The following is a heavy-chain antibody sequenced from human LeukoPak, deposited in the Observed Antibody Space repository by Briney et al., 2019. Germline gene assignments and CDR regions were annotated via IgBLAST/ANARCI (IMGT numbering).Heavy chain of an antibody. Sequence: ASVKVSCKASGYTFTSYDINWVRQATGQGLERMGWMNPNSGNTGYAQKFQGRVTITRNTSISTAYMELSSLRSEDTAVYYCARGMGPVPNYYYYYMDVWGKGTTVTVSS. CDR2: MNPNSGNT. V-gene: IGHV1-8*03. D-gene: IGHD4-11*01. J-gene: IGHJ6*03. CDR3: ARGMGPVPNYYYYYMDV. CDR1: GYTFTSYD.